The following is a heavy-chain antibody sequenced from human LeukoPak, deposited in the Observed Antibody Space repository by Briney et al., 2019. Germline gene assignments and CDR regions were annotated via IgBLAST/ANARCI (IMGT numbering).Heavy chain of an antibody. J-gene: IGHJ6*03. CDR3: ARVSPDSSGYYYYDYYYMDV. CDR2: GSSRSGII. V-gene: IGHV3-48*04. D-gene: IGHD3-22*01. Sequence: GGSLRLSCAASGVTFSTYSMNWIRQAPGKGLEWVSYGSSRSGIIYYADSVKGRFTISRDNAKNSLYLQVNSLRAEDTAVYYCARVSPDSSGYYYYDYYYMDVWGKGTTVTVSS. CDR1: GVTFSTYS.